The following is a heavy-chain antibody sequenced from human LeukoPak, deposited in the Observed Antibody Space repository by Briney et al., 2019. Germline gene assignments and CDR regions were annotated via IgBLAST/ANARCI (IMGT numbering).Heavy chain of an antibody. CDR2: LNSDGTNT. V-gene: IGHV3-74*01. Sequence: AGGSLRLSCAASGFTFSSYWMHWVRQAPGKGLVWVSRLNSDGTNTYHADSVKGRATISRDNAKNTVYLEMNSLRAEDTAVYYCARGGLRNWYFDLWGRGTLVTVSS. J-gene: IGHJ2*01. D-gene: IGHD5-12*01. CDR3: ARGGLRNWYFDL. CDR1: GFTFSSYW.